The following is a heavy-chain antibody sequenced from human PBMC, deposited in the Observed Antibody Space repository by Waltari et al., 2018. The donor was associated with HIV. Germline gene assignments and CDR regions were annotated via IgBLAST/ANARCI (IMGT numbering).Heavy chain of an antibody. D-gene: IGHD3-3*01. CDR1: GYTFTGYY. CDR3: VRDRLEGAFDI. Sequence: QVQLVQSGAEVKKPGASVKVSCKASGYTFTGYYMNWVRQAPGQGLEWMGWISPNSGGTNYAQKFQGRVTMTRDTSISTAYMDLSRLRSDDTAVFYCVRDRLEGAFDIWGQGTMVTVSS. CDR2: ISPNSGGT. J-gene: IGHJ3*02. V-gene: IGHV1-2*02.